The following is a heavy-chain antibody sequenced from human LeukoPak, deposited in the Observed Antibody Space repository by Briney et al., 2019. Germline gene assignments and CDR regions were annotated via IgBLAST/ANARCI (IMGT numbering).Heavy chain of an antibody. CDR3: ASGRLIVVVPAAITY. CDR1: GGPISSSSYY. Sequence: PSETLSLTCTVSGGPISSSSYYWGWIRQPPGKGLEWIGSIYYSGSTYYNPSLKSRVTISVDTSKNQFSLKLSSVTAADTAVYYCASGRLIVVVPAAITYWGQGTLVTVSS. D-gene: IGHD2-2*01. CDR2: IYYSGST. J-gene: IGHJ4*02. V-gene: IGHV4-39*07.